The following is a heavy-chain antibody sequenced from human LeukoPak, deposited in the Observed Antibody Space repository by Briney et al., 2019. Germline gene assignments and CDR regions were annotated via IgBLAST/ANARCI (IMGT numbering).Heavy chain of an antibody. CDR1: GYSFANHW. Sequence: GESLKISCKASGYSFANHWIVWVRQMPGKGLEWMGIMYPGDSETRYSPSFQGQVTISADKSISTAYLQWSSLKASDTAMYYCARQWGWDSSDAFDIWGQGTMVTVSS. CDR2: MYPGDSET. D-gene: IGHD6-13*01. CDR3: ARQWGWDSSDAFDI. V-gene: IGHV5-51*01. J-gene: IGHJ3*02.